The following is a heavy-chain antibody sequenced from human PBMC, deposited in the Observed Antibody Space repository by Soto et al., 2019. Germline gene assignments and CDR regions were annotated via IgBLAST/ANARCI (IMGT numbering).Heavy chain of an antibody. Sequence: VSGPTLVNPTQTLTLTCTFSGFSLSTSGVGVGWIRQPPGKALEWLALIYWDDDKRYSPSLKSRLTITKDTSKNQVVLTMTNMDPVDTATYYCAHIKAITIFGVVTDYYYYMDVWGKGTTVTVSS. V-gene: IGHV2-5*02. CDR2: IYWDDDK. CDR1: GFSLSTSGVG. D-gene: IGHD3-3*01. J-gene: IGHJ6*03. CDR3: AHIKAITIFGVVTDYYYYMDV.